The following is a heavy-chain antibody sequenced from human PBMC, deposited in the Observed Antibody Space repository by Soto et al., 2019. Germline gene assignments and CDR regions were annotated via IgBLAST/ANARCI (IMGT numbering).Heavy chain of an antibody. D-gene: IGHD3-22*01. V-gene: IGHV3-21*01. CDR3: ARVVGYCDPYYYYGMDV. J-gene: IGHJ6*02. CDR2: ISCSSSYI. CDR1: GFTFSPYS. Sequence: DVQLVESGGGLVKPGESLRLSCAASGFTFSPYSMNWVRQAPGKGLEWVSSISCSSSYIYYADSVKGRFTISRDNAKNSLYLQMNSLRAEDTAVYYCARVVGYCDPYYYYGMDVWGQGTTVTVSS.